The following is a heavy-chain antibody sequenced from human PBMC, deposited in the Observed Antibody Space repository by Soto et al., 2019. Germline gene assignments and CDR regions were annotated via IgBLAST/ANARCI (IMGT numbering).Heavy chain of an antibody. CDR1: GVTCISFW. J-gene: IGHJ6*02. CDR2: INSDGSST. D-gene: IGHD1-26*01. Sequence: VGSLRLSCAASGVTCISFWMRWVRQATGKGLVWVSRINSDGSSTTYADSVKGRFTISRDNAKNTLSLQMNSLRAEDTAVYYCARDPRGRGSYYNYDYYGMDVWGQGTTLTVSS. V-gene: IGHV3-74*01. CDR3: ARDPRGRGSYYNYDYYGMDV.